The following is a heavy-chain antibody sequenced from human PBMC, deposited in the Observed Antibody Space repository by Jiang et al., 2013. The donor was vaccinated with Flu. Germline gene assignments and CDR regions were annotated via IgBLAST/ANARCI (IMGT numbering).Heavy chain of an antibody. D-gene: IGHD6-19*01. CDR3: ARVWLSYFFDH. Sequence: VQLVESGGGVVQPGSSLRLSCAASGFTFSSYGMHWVRQAPGKGLEWVAYISDDGSEKSHAAAVKGRFTVSRDKSKNILYLQMNSLQREDTAVYYCARVWLSYFFDHWGQGVLVTVSS. J-gene: IGHJ4*02. CDR2: ISDDGSEK. V-gene: IGHV3-30-3*01. CDR1: GFTFSSYG.